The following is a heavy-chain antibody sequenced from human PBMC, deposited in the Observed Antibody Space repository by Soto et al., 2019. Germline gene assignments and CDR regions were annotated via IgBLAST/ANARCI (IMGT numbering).Heavy chain of an antibody. V-gene: IGHV3-33*01. Sequence: QVQLVESGGGVVQPGRSLRLSCAASGFTFSSYGMHWVRQAPGKGLEWVAVIWLDGSNKYYADSVKGRFTISRDNSKNTLYLKMNSFKGENSDVYYCARGLWSFDYWGQGNLVTVSS. J-gene: IGHJ4*02. CDR2: IWLDGSNK. CDR3: ARGLWSFDY. CDR1: GFTFSSYG. D-gene: IGHD5-18*01.